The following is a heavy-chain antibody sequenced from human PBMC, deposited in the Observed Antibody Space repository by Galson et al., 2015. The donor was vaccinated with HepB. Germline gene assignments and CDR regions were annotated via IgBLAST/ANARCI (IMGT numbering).Heavy chain of an antibody. V-gene: IGHV4-39*01. Sequence: SETLSLTCTVSGGSISSSSYYWGWIRQPPGKGLEWIGGIYYSGSTYYNPSLKSRVTISVDTSKNQFSRKLSSVTAADTAVYYCARRSMVVPDLDAFDVWGQGTMVTVSS. CDR2: IYYSGST. D-gene: IGHD2-2*01. CDR1: GGSISSSSYY. CDR3: ARRSMVVPDLDAFDV. J-gene: IGHJ3*01.